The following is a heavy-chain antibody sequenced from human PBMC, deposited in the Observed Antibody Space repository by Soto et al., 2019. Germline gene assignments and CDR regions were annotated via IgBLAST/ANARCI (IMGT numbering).Heavy chain of an antibody. CDR1: GGSISSGDYY. J-gene: IGHJ4*02. D-gene: IGHD3-22*01. Sequence: QVQLQESGPGLVKPSQTLSLTCTVSGGSISSGDYYWSWIRQPPGKGLEWIGYIYHSGSTYYTPSLRSRLTISVDTSKNQFSLRLCSVTAADTAVYYCARGSYYYDSSGYYHYWGQRTLVTVSS. CDR3: ARGSYYYDSSGYYHY. CDR2: IYHSGST. V-gene: IGHV4-30-4*01.